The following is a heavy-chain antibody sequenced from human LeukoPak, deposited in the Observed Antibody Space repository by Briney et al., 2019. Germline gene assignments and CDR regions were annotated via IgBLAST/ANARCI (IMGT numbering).Heavy chain of an antibody. J-gene: IGHJ5*02. CDR1: GYTFTSYG. V-gene: IGHV1-18*01. CDR2: IIAYNGNT. CDR3: ARVRLGYCSSTSCYVFWLDP. Sequence: ASVKASCKASGYTFTSYGISWVRQAPGQGLEWMGWIIAYNGNTNYAQKLQGRVTMTTDTSTSTAYMELRSLRSDDTAVYYCARVRLGYCSSTSCYVFWLDPWGQGTLVTVSS. D-gene: IGHD2-2*01.